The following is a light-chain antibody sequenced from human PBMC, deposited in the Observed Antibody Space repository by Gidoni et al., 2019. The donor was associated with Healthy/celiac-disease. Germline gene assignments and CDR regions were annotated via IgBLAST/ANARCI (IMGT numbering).Light chain of an antibody. Sequence: QSALTQPPSASGSPGQSVTIFCTGTSRDVGGYNYVSWYQQHPGKAPKLMVYVVRKRPSGVPDRFSGSKSGNTASLTVSGLQAEDEADYYCSSYAGSNNLVFGGGTKLTV. V-gene: IGLV2-8*01. J-gene: IGLJ2*01. CDR2: VVR. CDR1: SRDVGGYNY. CDR3: SSYAGSNNLV.